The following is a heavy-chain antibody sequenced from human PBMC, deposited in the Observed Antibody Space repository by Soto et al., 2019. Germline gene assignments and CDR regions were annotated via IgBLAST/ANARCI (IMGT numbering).Heavy chain of an antibody. Sequence: SETLSLTCTVSGGSISSSSYYWGWIRQPPGKGLEWIGSIYYSGSTYYNPSLKSRVTISVDTSKNQFSLKLSSVTAADTAVYYCARHDPLRFLDPPPSYYMDVWGKGTTVTVSS. CDR1: GGSISSSSYY. CDR2: IYYSGST. J-gene: IGHJ6*03. CDR3: ARHDPLRFLDPPPSYYMDV. V-gene: IGHV4-39*01. D-gene: IGHD3-3*01.